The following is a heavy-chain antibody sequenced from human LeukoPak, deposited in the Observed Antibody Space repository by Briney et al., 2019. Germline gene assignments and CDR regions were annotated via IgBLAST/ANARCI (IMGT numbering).Heavy chain of an antibody. CDR3: ATHPRANRGWDLSDY. Sequence: SETLSLTCIVSGASISSSPLYWGWFRQPPGKGLEWVGSFYYGESSNYNPSLYSRVTISVDTSQTQFFLRLSSVTAEDTAMYYCATHPRANRGWDLSDYWGQGILVTVSS. J-gene: IGHJ4*02. CDR1: GASISSSPLY. D-gene: IGHD3-16*02. CDR2: FYYGESS. V-gene: IGHV4-39*01.